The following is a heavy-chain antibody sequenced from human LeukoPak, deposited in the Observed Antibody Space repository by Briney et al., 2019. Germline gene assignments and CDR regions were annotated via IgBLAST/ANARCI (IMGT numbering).Heavy chain of an antibody. D-gene: IGHD5-24*01. V-gene: IGHV4-61*01. J-gene: IGHJ4*02. Sequence: SETLSLTCTVSGGSVSSANYYWSWIRRPPGKGLEWIGYIYYSRNTNYNPSLKSRVTISVDTSKNQFSLKLSSVTAADTAVYYCARGGDGYSQTLDYWGQGTLVTVSS. CDR3: ARGGDGYSQTLDY. CDR1: GGSVSSANYY. CDR2: IYYSRNT.